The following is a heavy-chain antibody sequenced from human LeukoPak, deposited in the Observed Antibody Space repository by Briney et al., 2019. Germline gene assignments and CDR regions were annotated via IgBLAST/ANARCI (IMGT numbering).Heavy chain of an antibody. Sequence: PGGSLRLSCAASGFTFSSYAMHWVRQAPGKGLEWVAVISYDGSNKYYADSVKGRFTISRDNSKNTLYLQMNSLRAEDTAVYYCAREGPIPYYYDSSAKDYWGQGTLVTVSS. J-gene: IGHJ4*02. CDR2: ISYDGSNK. V-gene: IGHV3-30-3*01. CDR3: AREGPIPYYYDSSAKDY. D-gene: IGHD3-22*01. CDR1: GFTFSSYA.